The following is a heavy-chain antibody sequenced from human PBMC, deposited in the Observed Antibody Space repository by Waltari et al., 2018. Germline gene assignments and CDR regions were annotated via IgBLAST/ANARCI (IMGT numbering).Heavy chain of an antibody. J-gene: IGHJ6*02. CDR2: LYSAGDI. CDR3: TRDYPEATGGMDV. D-gene: IGHD3-16*02. CDR1: GLSVSNNP. V-gene: IGHV3-53*01. Sequence: EVQLVESGGGLIQPGGSLRLSCVASGLSVSNNPMGWVRQAPGGGLEGLSLLYSAGDIYYADSMKGRCTISRDTSKNTLYLQIDHLRAEDTAVYYCTRDYPEATGGMDVWGQGTTVTVAS.